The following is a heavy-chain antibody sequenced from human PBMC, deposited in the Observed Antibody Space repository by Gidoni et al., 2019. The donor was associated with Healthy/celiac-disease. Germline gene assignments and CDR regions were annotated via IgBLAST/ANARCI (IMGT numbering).Heavy chain of an antibody. V-gene: IGHV3-64D*06. CDR1: GFTFSSYA. D-gene: IGHD3-3*01. CDR2: ISSNGGST. Sequence: EVQLVESGGGLVQPGGSLRLSCSASGFTFSSYAMHWVRQAPGKGLEYVSAISSNGGSTYYADSVKGRFTISRDNSKNTLYLQMSSLRAEDTAVYYCVKDLNPRSGYYFFQVYYYYGMDVWGQGTTVTVSS. CDR3: VKDLNPRSGYYFFQVYYYYGMDV. J-gene: IGHJ6*02.